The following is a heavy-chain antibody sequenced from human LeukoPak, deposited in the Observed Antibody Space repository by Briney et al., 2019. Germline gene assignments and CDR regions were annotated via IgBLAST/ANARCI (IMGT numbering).Heavy chain of an antibody. CDR1: GFTFSSFA. CDR3: VKDFLHGPHIEPVGSVGPFDY. CDR2: LHADSGMT. V-gene: IGHV3-23*01. Sequence: GGSLRLSCAASGFTFSSFALSWVRQAPGKGLEWVSGLHADSGMTYYADSVKGRFTISRDNSKNTLYFQMNSLRAEDTAVYYCVKDFLHGPHIEPVGSVGPFDYWGQGTLVTVSS. D-gene: IGHD2-2*01. J-gene: IGHJ4*02.